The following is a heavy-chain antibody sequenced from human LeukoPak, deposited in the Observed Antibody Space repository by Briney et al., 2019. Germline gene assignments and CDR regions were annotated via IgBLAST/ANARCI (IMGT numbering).Heavy chain of an antibody. CDR1: GYTFTSYG. V-gene: IGHV1-18*01. CDR3: ARVPQPYYDILTGYYWVVDY. D-gene: IGHD3-9*01. J-gene: IGHJ4*02. CDR2: ISAYNGNT. Sequence: ASVKVSCKASGYTFTSYGISWVRQAPGQGLEWMGWISAYNGNTNYAQKLQGGVTMTTDTSTSTAYMELRSLGSDDTAVYYCARVPQPYYDILTGYYWVVDYWGQGTLVTVSS.